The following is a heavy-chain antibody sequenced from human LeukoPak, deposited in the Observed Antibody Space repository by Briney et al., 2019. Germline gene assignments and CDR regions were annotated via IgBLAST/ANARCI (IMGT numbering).Heavy chain of an antibody. CDR2: ISSSSSYI. Sequence: GGSLRLSCAASGFTFSSYSMNCVRQAPGKGLEWVSSISSSSSYIYYADSVKGRFTISRDNAKNSLYLQMNSLRAEDTAVYYCARDKWNGDLLFDYWGQGTLVTVSS. CDR3: ARDKWNGDLLFDY. J-gene: IGHJ4*02. V-gene: IGHV3-21*01. CDR1: GFTFSSYS. D-gene: IGHD2-21*02.